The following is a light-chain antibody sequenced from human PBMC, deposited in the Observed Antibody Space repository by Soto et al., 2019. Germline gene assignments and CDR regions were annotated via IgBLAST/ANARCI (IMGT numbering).Light chain of an antibody. Sequence: ELVLTQSPATLSLSPGEKATLSFRASQSVRNNYLAWYQQKPGQAPRPLLYGASNRATGIPDRFSGSGSGTDFALTISRLEPEDFEVYYCQQYTTSSWTFGQGTKVDIK. CDR2: GAS. V-gene: IGKV3-20*01. J-gene: IGKJ1*01. CDR1: QSVRNNY. CDR3: QQYTTSSWT.